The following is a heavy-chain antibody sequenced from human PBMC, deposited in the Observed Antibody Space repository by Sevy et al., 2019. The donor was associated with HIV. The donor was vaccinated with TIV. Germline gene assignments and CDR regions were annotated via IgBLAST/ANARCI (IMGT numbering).Heavy chain of an antibody. CDR1: GFTFSSYG. D-gene: IGHD1-26*01. J-gene: IGHJ6*02. Sequence: GGSLRLSCAASGFTFSSYGMHWVRQAPGKGLEWVAVIWYDGSNKYYADSVKGRFTISRDNSKNTLYLQMNSLRAEDTAVYYCARYYRGIVGAIYYYGMDVWGQGTTVTVSS. CDR3: ARYYRGIVGAIYYYGMDV. V-gene: IGHV3-33*01. CDR2: IWYDGSNK.